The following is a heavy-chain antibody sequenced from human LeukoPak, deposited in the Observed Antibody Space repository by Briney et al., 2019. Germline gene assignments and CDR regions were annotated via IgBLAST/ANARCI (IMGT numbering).Heavy chain of an antibody. CDR2: IYYSGST. CDR1: GGSISSYY. CDR3: ARATNFDWFELDY. V-gene: IGHV4-59*01. D-gene: IGHD3-9*01. Sequence: SETLSLTCTVSGGSISSYYWSWIRQPPGKGLEWIGYIYYSGSTNYNPSLKSRVTISVDTSKNQFSLKLSSVTAADTAVYYCARATNFDWFELDYWGQGTLVTVSS. J-gene: IGHJ4*02.